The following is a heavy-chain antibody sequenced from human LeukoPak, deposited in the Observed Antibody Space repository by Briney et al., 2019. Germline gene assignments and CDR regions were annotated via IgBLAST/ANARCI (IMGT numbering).Heavy chain of an antibody. Sequence: PSXTLSLTCTVSGGSISSYYWSWIRQPAGKGLEWIGRIYTSGSTDYNPSLKSRVTMSVDTSNNQFSLKLSSVTAADTAVYYCAREKWELFDYWGQGTLVTVSS. D-gene: IGHD1-26*01. CDR2: IYTSGST. V-gene: IGHV4-4*07. CDR1: GGSISSYY. J-gene: IGHJ4*02. CDR3: AREKWELFDY.